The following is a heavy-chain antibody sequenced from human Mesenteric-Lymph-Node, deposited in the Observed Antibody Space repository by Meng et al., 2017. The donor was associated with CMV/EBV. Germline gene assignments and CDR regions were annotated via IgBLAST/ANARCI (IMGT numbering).Heavy chain of an antibody. CDR3: ARVGIGYTYGSHYHYGLDV. V-gene: IGHV3-23*01. J-gene: IGHJ6*02. CDR1: GFTFSTYA. Sequence: GESLKISCAASGFTFSTYAMSWVRQAPGRGLEWVSAISTSGGSTYYADSVKGRFTISRDNAKKTLYLQMNSLRAEDTAVYYCARVGIGYTYGSHYHYGLDVWGQGTTVTVSS. D-gene: IGHD5-18*01. CDR2: ISTSGGST.